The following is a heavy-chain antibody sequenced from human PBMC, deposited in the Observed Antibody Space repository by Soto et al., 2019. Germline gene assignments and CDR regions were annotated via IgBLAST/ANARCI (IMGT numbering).Heavy chain of an antibody. Sequence: QVQLVESGAGVVQPGRSLRLSCAASGFTFSSYAMHWVRQAPGKGLEWVAVISYDGSNKYYADSVKGRFTISRDNSKNPLYLQMNSLRADDSAVYYCARDPMGRYYGSGSYYFDYWGQGTLVTVSS. CDR3: ARDPMGRYYGSGSYYFDY. J-gene: IGHJ4*02. CDR2: ISYDGSNK. CDR1: GFTFSSYA. V-gene: IGHV3-30-3*01. D-gene: IGHD3-10*01.